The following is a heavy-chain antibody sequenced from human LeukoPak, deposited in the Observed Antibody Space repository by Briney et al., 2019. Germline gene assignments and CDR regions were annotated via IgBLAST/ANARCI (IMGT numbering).Heavy chain of an antibody. CDR2: IWYDGSTK. CDR3: VRWGPDGGADY. D-gene: IGHD3-16*01. CDR1: GFTFSSHG. Sequence: GGSLRLSCAASGFTFSSHGMHWVRQAPGKGLEWVAVIWYDGSTKYYADSVKGRFAISRDNSENMLWLQMNSLRAEDTAVYYCVRWGPDGGADYWGQGTQVTVSS. V-gene: IGHV3-33*01. J-gene: IGHJ4*02.